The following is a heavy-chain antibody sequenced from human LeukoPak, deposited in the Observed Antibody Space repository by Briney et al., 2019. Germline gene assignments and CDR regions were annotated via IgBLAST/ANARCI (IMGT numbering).Heavy chain of an antibody. D-gene: IGHD3-22*01. CDR3: ASLYYDSGLNAFDI. CDR2: IYYSGST. V-gene: IGHV4-59*01. Sequence: SETLSLTCTVSGGSISSYYWSWIRQPPGKGLEWIGYIYYSGSTNYNPFLKSRVTISVDTSKNQFSLKLSSVTAADTAVYYCASLYYDSGLNAFDIWGQGTMVTVSS. J-gene: IGHJ3*02. CDR1: GGSISSYY.